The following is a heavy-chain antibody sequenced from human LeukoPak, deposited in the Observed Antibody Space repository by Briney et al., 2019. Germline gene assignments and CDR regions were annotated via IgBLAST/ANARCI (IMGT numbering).Heavy chain of an antibody. CDR2: INTNTGNP. J-gene: IGHJ6*03. CDR1: GYTFTSYY. Sequence: ASVKVSCKASGYTFTSYYMHWVRQAPGQGLEWMGWINTNTGNPTYAQGFAGRFVFSLDTSVSTAYLQMSSLKAEDTAVYYCARDGMPSYGYYYYYYMDVWGKGTTVTVSS. D-gene: IGHD5-18*01. CDR3: ARDGMPSYGYYYYYYMDV. V-gene: IGHV7-4-1*02.